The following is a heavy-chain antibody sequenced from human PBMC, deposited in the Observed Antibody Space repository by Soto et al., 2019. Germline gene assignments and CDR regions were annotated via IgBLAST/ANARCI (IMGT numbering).Heavy chain of an antibody. D-gene: IGHD2-2*01. V-gene: IGHV1-18*01. CDR3: ARYIVVVPAANSAYYYYYYYMDV. Sequence: QVPLVQSGAEVKKPGASVKVSCKASGYTFTSYGISWVRQAPGQGLEWMGWISAYNGNTNYAQKLQGRVTMTTDTSTSTADMELRSLRSDDTAVYYCARYIVVVPAANSAYYYYYYYMDVWGKGTTVTVSS. J-gene: IGHJ6*03. CDR1: GYTFTSYG. CDR2: ISAYNGNT.